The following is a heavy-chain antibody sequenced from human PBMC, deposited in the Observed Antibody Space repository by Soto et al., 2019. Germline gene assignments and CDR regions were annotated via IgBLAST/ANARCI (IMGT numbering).Heavy chain of an antibody. D-gene: IGHD1-1*01. Sequence: GESLKISCKGSGYSFTSYWISWVRQMPGKGPEWMGRIDPSDSYTNYSPSFQGHVTISADKSVSTAYLQWSSLKASDTAMYYCARGWKVAGDAFDIWGQGTMVTVSS. CDR3: ARGWKVAGDAFDI. J-gene: IGHJ3*02. CDR2: IDPSDSYT. V-gene: IGHV5-10-1*01. CDR1: GYSFTSYW.